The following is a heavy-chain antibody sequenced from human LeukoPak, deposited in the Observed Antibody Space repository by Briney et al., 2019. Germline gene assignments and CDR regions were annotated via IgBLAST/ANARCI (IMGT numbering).Heavy chain of an antibody. Sequence: SETLSLTCTVSGGSISSYYWSWIRQHPGKGLEWIGYIYYSGSTYYNPSLKSRVTISVDTSKNQFSLKLSSVTAADTAVYYCARVWKKYNWFDPWGQGTLVTVSS. CDR1: GGSISSYY. CDR3: ARVWKKYNWFDP. CDR2: IYYSGST. V-gene: IGHV4-59*06. J-gene: IGHJ5*02. D-gene: IGHD3-16*01.